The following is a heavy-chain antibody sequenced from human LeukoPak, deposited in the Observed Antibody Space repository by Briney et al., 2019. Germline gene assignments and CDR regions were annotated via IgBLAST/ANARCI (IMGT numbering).Heavy chain of an antibody. V-gene: IGHV4-34*01. CDR3: AREYDFWSGGTLNDAFDI. Sequence: SETLSLTCAVYGGSFSGYYWSWIRQPPGKGLEWIGEINHSGSTNYNPSLKSRVTISVDTSKNQFSLKLSSVTAADTAVYYCAREYDFWSGGTLNDAFDIWGQGTMVTVSS. J-gene: IGHJ3*02. CDR2: INHSGST. D-gene: IGHD3-3*01. CDR1: GGSFSGYY.